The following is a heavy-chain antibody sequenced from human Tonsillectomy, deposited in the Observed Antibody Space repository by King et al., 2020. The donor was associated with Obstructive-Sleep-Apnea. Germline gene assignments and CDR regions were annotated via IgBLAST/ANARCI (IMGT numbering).Heavy chain of an antibody. CDR2: IYYSGST. V-gene: IGHV4-31*03. D-gene: IGHD3-22*01. J-gene: IGHJ3*02. CDR3: ARDYDSSGVVAFDI. Sequence: QLQESGPGLVKPSQTLSLTCTVSGGSISSGGYYWSWIRQHPGKGLEWIGYIYYSGSTYYNPALKSRVTISVDTSKNQFSLKLSSVTAADTAVYYCARDYDSSGVVAFDIWGQGTMVTVSS. CDR1: GGSISSGGYY.